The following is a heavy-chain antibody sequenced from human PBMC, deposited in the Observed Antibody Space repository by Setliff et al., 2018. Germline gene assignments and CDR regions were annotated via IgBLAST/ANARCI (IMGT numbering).Heavy chain of an antibody. J-gene: IGHJ6*03. CDR3: AREGVDTRSSTDNRKYMDV. CDR1: GCTFTSYG. CDR2: TIPSFGST. V-gene: IGHV1-69*05. Sequence: SVKVSCKASGCTFTSYGISWVRQAPGQGLEWMGGTIPSFGSTTYPQKFQGRVTITTDESTSTAYMELSSLTSADTAVYYRAREGVDTRSSTDNRKYMDVWGKGTTVTVSS. D-gene: IGHD5-18*01.